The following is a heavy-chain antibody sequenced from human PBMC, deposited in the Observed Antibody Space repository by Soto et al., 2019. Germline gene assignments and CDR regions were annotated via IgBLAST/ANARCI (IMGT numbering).Heavy chain of an antibody. Sequence: AASVKVSCKASGYTFTNYDINWVRQTTGQGLEWMGWMNPNNGNTGYAQKFQGRVTMTRDTSITTAYMELRSLRSDDTAVYYCARDGSRYDILTGNNWFDPWGQGTQVTVSS. CDR1: GYTFTNYD. J-gene: IGHJ5*02. CDR3: ARDGSRYDILTGNNWFDP. D-gene: IGHD3-9*01. CDR2: MNPNNGNT. V-gene: IGHV1-8*01.